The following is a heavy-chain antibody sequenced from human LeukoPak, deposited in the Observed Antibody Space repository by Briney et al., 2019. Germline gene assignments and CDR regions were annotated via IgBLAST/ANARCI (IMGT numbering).Heavy chain of an antibody. D-gene: IGHD4-23*01. Sequence: SVTVSCKASGGTFSSYAITWVRQAPGHGLEWMGGIIPIFGTANYAQKFQGRVTITADESTSTAYMELSSLRSEDTAVYYCARVIFDPYYGGNSYYFDYWGQGTLVTVSS. CDR1: GGTFSSYA. V-gene: IGHV1-69*13. CDR3: ARVIFDPYYGGNSYYFDY. J-gene: IGHJ4*02. CDR2: IIPIFGTA.